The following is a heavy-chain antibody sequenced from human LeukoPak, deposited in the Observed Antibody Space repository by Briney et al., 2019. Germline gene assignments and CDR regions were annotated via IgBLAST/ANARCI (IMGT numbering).Heavy chain of an antibody. CDR3: LSSSGWSYFDF. V-gene: IGHV3-66*01. CDR1: GFTVSSKY. J-gene: IGHJ4*02. D-gene: IGHD6-19*01. CDR2: IYSGNTT. Sequence: GGSLRLSCAASGFTVSSKYMSWVRQAPGKGLEWVSLIYSGNTTYYADSVKGRFTILRDNSKNTLYLQMNSLRAEDTAVYYCLSSSGWSYFDFWGQGTLVTVSS.